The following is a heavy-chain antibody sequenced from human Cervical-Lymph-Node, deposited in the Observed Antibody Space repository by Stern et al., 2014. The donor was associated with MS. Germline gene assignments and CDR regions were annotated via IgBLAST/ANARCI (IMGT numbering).Heavy chain of an antibody. CDR2: IFPGDSDT. CDR1: GYSFTSYW. D-gene: IGHD2-15*01. J-gene: IGHJ4*02. V-gene: IGHV5-51*01. CDR3: ARHGGSSFVYFDY. Sequence: VQLVESGAEVKKPGESLKISCKGSGYSFTSYWIGWVRQMPGKGLEWMGIIFPGDSDTRSSPSFEGQVTISADKSTSTAYLQWSSLKASDTAMYYCARHGGSSFVYFDYWGQGTLVTVSS.